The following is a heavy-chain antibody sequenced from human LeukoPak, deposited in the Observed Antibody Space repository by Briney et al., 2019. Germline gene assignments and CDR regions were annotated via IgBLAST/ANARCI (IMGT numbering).Heavy chain of an antibody. J-gene: IGHJ4*02. Sequence: SVKVSCKATGGTFSSYAISWVRQAPGQGLEWMGRIIPILDIANYAQKFQGRVTITADKSTSTAYMELSSLRSEDTAVYYCARVGNEYSNPFDYWGQGTLVTVSS. CDR2: IIPILDIA. V-gene: IGHV1-69*04. D-gene: IGHD6-6*01. CDR1: GGTFSSYA. CDR3: ARVGNEYSNPFDY.